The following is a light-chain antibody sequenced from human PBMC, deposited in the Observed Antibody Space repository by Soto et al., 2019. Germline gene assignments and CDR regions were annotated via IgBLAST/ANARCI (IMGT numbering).Light chain of an antibody. CDR2: GTY. CDR1: QGINNH. Sequence: DTQMTQSPSAMSASVGDIVTITCRASQGINNHLVWFQQRPGEVPKRLIFGTYNLQSGVPSRFSGSGSGTEFTLTISGLQPEDFAIYYCLQHNSYPITLGQGTRLEIK. J-gene: IGKJ5*01. CDR3: LQHNSYPIT. V-gene: IGKV1-17*03.